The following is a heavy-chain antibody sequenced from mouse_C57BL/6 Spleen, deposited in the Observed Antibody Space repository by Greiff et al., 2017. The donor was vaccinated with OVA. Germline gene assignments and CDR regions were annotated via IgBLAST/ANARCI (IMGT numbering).Heavy chain of an antibody. CDR2: IRSKSNNYAT. CDR1: GFSFNTYA. V-gene: IGHV10-1*01. D-gene: IGHD1-1*01. J-gene: IGHJ4*01. CDR3: VRHGGSSWYYAMDY. Sequence: EVKVVDSGGGLVQPKGSLKLSCAASGFSFNTYAMNWVRQAPGKGLEWVARIRSKSNNYATYYADSVKDRFTISRDDSESMLYLQMNNLKTEDTAMYYCVRHGGSSWYYAMDYWGQGTSVTVSS.